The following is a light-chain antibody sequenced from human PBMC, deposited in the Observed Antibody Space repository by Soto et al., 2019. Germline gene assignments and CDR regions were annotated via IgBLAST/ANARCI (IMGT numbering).Light chain of an antibody. J-gene: IGKJ4*01. Sequence: DIVLTQSPDSLAVSLGERATINCKSSQSVLFSSNSKDFIAWYQQKPGQSPRLLMYWASTRESGVPDRFSGSGSGTDFTLTISSLQAEDVVVYYCHQYYSPPLTFGGGTKVEIK. V-gene: IGKV4-1*01. CDR2: WAS. CDR3: HQYYSPPLT. CDR1: QSVLFSSNSKDF.